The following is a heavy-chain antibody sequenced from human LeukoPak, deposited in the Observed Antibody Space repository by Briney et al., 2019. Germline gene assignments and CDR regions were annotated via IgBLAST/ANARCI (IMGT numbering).Heavy chain of an antibody. Sequence: ASVKVSCKASGYTFTSYYMHWVRQAPGHGLEWMGIINPSGGSTSYAQKFQGRVTMTRDMSTSTVYMELSNLRSEDTAVYYCARERDIVVVPAAPTPLLYWGQGTLVTVSS. CDR1: GYTFTSYY. J-gene: IGHJ4*02. D-gene: IGHD2-2*01. V-gene: IGHV1-46*01. CDR3: ARERDIVVVPAAPTPLLY. CDR2: INPSGGST.